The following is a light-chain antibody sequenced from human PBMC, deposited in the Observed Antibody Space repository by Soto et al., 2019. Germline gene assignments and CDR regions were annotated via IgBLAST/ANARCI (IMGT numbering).Light chain of an antibody. CDR2: DAS. CDR3: QQYNNWPPLT. CDR1: QSVSSN. J-gene: IGKJ4*01. Sequence: IVMTQSPATLSVSPGERATLSCRASQSVSSNLAWYQQKPGQAPRLLIYDASTRATGIPARFSGSGSGTEFTFTISSLQSEDFAVYYCQQYNNWPPLTFGGGTKVEIK. V-gene: IGKV3-15*01.